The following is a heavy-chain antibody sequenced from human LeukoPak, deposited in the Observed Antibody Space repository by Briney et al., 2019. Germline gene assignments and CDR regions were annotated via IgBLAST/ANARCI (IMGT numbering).Heavy chain of an antibody. Sequence: SETLSLTCTVSGGSISSWSYYWSWIRQPPGKGLEWIGSFSDSGSTYYNPSLDSRVTMSVDTSKNQFSLKLSSVTAADTAVYYCARVAVVPAIWGQGTLVTVSS. CDR2: FSDSGST. CDR1: GGSISSWSYY. CDR3: ARVAVVPAI. V-gene: IGHV4-39*01. D-gene: IGHD2-2*01. J-gene: IGHJ4*02.